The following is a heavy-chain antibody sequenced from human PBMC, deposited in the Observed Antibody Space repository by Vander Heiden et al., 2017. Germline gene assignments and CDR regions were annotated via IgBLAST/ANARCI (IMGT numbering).Heavy chain of an antibody. J-gene: IGHJ5*02. CDR1: GGTFSSYA. CDR2: IIPNFGTA. CDR3: ARAGGNIVVVVAATRDGYWFDP. D-gene: IGHD2-15*01. Sequence: QVQLVQSGAEVKKPGSSVKLSCKASGGTFSSYAISCVGQAPGRGLEWIGGIIPNFGTANYERRFQSRVTITADESTSTAYMELSSLRSEDTAVYYCARAGGNIVVVVAATRDGYWFDPWGQGTLVTVSS. V-gene: IGHV1-69*01.